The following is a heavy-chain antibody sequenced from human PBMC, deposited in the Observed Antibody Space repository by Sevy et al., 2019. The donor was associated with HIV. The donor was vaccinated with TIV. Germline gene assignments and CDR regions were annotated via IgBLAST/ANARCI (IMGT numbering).Heavy chain of an antibody. CDR3: TTHAGIAAAGRVFDY. CDR2: TRNKADGYTT. D-gene: IGHD6-13*01. Sequence: GGSLRLSCAASGFTFSDHYMEWVRQAPGKGLEWIGRTRNKADGYTTEYAASVKGRFTISRDDSKNSLYLQMNSLKTEDTAEYYCTTHAGIAAAGRVFDYWGQGTLVTVSS. V-gene: IGHV3-72*01. J-gene: IGHJ4*02. CDR1: GFTFSDHY.